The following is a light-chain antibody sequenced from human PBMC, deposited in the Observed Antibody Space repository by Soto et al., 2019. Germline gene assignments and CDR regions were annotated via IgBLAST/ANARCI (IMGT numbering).Light chain of an antibody. V-gene: IGLV1-44*01. CDR3: AACNDSLNPPV. J-gene: IGLJ2*01. CDR1: SSNIGSNT. CDR2: SNN. Sequence: QSVLTQPPSASGTPGQRVTISCSGSSSNIGSNTVNWYQQLPGTAPKLLIYSNNQRPSGVPDRFSGSKSGTSASLAISGLQSKDEADYYCAACNDSLNPPVFGGGTQLTVL.